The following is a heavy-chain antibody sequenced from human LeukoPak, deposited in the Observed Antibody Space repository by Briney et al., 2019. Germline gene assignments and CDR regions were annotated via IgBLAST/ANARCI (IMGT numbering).Heavy chain of an antibody. J-gene: IGHJ6*02. CDR1: GGSISSSSYY. V-gene: IGHV4-39*07. CDR2: IYYSGST. CDR3: ARAVRGVMYYYYGMDV. D-gene: IGHD3-10*01. Sequence: PSETLSLTCTVSGGSISSSSYYWGWIRQPPGKGLEWIGSIYYSGSTYYNPSLKSRVTISVDTSKNQFSLKLSSVTAADTAVYYCARAVRGVMYYYYGMDVWGQGTTVTVSS.